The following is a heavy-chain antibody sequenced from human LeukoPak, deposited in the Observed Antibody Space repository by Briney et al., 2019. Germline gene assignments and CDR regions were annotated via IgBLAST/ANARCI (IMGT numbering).Heavy chain of an antibody. CDR1: GFTFSSYS. Sequence: GGSLRLSCAASGFTFSSYSMNWVRQAPGKGLEWVSSISSSSSYIYYADSVKGRFTISRDNAKNSLYLQMNSLRAEDTAVYYCATDRSMVRGGGGDYWGQGTLVTVSS. D-gene: IGHD3-10*01. J-gene: IGHJ4*02. CDR3: ATDRSMVRGGGGDY. CDR2: ISSSSSYI. V-gene: IGHV3-21*01.